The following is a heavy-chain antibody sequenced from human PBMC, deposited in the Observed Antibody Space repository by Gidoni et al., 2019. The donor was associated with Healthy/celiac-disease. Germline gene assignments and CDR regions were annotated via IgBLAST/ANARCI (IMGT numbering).Heavy chain of an antibody. CDR2: IIPIFGTA. Sequence: QVQLVQSGAEVKKPGSSVKVSCKASGGTFSSYAISWVRQAPGQGLEWMGGIIPIFGTANYAQKFQGRVTITADESTSTAYMELSSLRSEDTAVYYCAREAGGCSGGSCYSTAFDIWGQGTMVTVSS. J-gene: IGHJ3*02. D-gene: IGHD2-15*01. CDR1: GGTFSSYA. V-gene: IGHV1-69*01. CDR3: AREAGGCSGGSCYSTAFDI.